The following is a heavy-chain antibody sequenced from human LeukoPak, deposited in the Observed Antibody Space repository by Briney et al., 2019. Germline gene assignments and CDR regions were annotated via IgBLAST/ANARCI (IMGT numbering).Heavy chain of an antibody. CDR3: ATYGWTLDY. CDR1: GGSISSSSYY. J-gene: IGHJ4*02. D-gene: IGHD6-19*01. Sequence: SETLSLTCTVSGGSISSSSYYWGWIRQPPGKGLEWIGSIYYSGSTYYNPSLKSRVTISVDTSKNQFSLKLSSVTVADTAVYYCATYGWTLDYWGQGTLVTVSS. V-gene: IGHV4-39*01. CDR2: IYYSGST.